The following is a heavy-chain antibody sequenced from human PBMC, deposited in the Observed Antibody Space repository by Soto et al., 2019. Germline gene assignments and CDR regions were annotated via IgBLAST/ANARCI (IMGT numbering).Heavy chain of an antibody. CDR1: VGSVSSGTYY. CDR2: IYYSGST. V-gene: IGHV4-61*01. Sequence: KSAETLSLSCAVSVGSVSSGTYYWIWIRHPPGKGLEWIGFIYYSGSTNYNPSLKSRVTISVDTSKNQFSLKLSSVTAADTAVYYCARVWDSSGYPSDYWGQGTLVTVSS. D-gene: IGHD3-22*01. J-gene: IGHJ4*02. CDR3: ARVWDSSGYPSDY.